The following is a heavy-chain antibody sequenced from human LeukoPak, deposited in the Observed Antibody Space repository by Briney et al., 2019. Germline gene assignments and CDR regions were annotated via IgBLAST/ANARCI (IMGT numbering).Heavy chain of an antibody. V-gene: IGHV4-38-2*02. CDR2: IYHSGST. CDR3: ARGRGYSYGYFDY. D-gene: IGHD5-18*01. Sequence: PSETLSLTCTVSGYSISSGYYWGWIRPPPGKGLEWIGSIYHSGSTYYNPSLKSRVTISVDTSKNQFSLELSSVTAADTAVYYCARGRGYSYGYFDYWGQGTLVTVSS. J-gene: IGHJ4*02. CDR1: GYSISSGYY.